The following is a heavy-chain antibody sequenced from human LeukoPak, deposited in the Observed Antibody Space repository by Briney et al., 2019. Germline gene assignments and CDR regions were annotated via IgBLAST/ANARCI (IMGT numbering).Heavy chain of an antibody. D-gene: IGHD4-17*01. Sequence: ASAKVSCKASGYTFANFYMHWVRQAPGQGLEWMGWINPNTGGTHYAQRFQDRVTMTRDTSLSTAYMDLSSLRSDDTAFYYCARAAVHGDYINWFDTWGQGTLVTVSS. J-gene: IGHJ5*02. CDR2: INPNTGGT. V-gene: IGHV1-2*02. CDR3: ARAAVHGDYINWFDT. CDR1: GYTFANFY.